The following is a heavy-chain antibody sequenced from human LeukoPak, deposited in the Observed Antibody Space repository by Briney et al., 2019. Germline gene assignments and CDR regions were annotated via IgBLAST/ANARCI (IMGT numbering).Heavy chain of an antibody. J-gene: IGHJ4*02. CDR2: ICDSGST. Sequence: PSETLSLTCTVSGVSTSSSSYCWGWIRQPPGMGLEWVGSICDSGSTYHNVSLKSRVTMSVDTPKNQFSLNLRSVTAADTAVYYCARHIRRQWLSEFDYWGQGTLVTVSS. D-gene: IGHD6-19*01. CDR1: GVSTSSSSYC. CDR3: ARHIRRQWLSEFDY. V-gene: IGHV4-39*01.